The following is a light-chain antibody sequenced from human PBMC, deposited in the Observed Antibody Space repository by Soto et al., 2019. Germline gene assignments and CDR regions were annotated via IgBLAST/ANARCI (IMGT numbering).Light chain of an antibody. CDR3: CSHAGGGTLV. CDR1: SSDVGKYKF. Sequence: QSALTQPASVSGSPGQSISVSCTGTSSDVGKYKFVSWYQQHPGKAPKLLIYEGTKRPSGVSNRFSGSESGNTASLTISGLQAEDEADYYCCSHAGGGTLVFGGGTKLTVL. CDR2: EGT. V-gene: IGLV2-23*01. J-gene: IGLJ3*02.